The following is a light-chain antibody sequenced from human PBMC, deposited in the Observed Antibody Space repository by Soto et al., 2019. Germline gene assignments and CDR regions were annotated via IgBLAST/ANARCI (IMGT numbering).Light chain of an antibody. CDR2: DAS. V-gene: IGKV1-5*01. J-gene: IGKJ1*01. CDR1: QSISSW. Sequence: DIQMTQSPSTLSASVGDRVTITCRASQSISSWLAWYQQKPGKAPKLLIYDASSLESGVPSRFIGSGSGTEFTLTISSLQPDDFATYYCQQYNSYSPTFGQGAKVESK. CDR3: QQYNSYSPT.